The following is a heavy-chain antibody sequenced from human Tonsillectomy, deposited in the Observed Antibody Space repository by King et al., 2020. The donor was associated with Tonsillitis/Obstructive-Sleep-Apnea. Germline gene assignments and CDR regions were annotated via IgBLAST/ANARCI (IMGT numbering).Heavy chain of an antibody. CDR3: ARDSVQAFDI. V-gene: IGHV3-53*01. Sequence: VQLVESGGGLIQPGKSLRLSCTASGFSGSSNYMSLVRQAPGKGLEWVSGMFSGGKTYYADSVKGRFNISRDNSKNTLYLQMNSLRAEDTAVYYCARDSVQAFDIWGQGTMVTVSS. CDR1: GFSGSSNY. CDR2: MFSGGKT. J-gene: IGHJ3*02. D-gene: IGHD1-1*01.